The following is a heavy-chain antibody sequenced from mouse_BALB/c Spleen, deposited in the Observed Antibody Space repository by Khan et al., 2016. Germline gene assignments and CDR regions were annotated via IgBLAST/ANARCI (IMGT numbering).Heavy chain of an antibody. J-gene: IGHJ4*01. Sequence: EVELVESGGGLVQPGGSRKLSCAASGFTFSSFGMHWVRQAPEKGLEWVAYISSGGSTIYYADTVKGRFTISRDNPKNTLFLQMTSLRSEDSAMYYCARKGARNSYAIDYWGQGTSVTVSS. CDR2: ISSGGSTI. CDR3: ARKGARNSYAIDY. V-gene: IGHV5-17*02. CDR1: GFTFSSFG.